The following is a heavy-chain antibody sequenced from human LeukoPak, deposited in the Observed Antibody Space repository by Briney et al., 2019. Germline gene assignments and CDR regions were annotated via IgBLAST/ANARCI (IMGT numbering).Heavy chain of an antibody. J-gene: IGHJ3*02. CDR1: GGSFSGYY. V-gene: IGHV4-34*01. CDR2: INHSGST. CDR3: ARRSDAFHI. Sequence: SETLSLTCAVYGGSFSGYYWSWIRQPPGKGLEWIGEINHSGSTNYNPSLKSRVTISVDTSKNQFSLKLSSVTAADTAVYYCARRSDAFHIWGQGTMVTVSS.